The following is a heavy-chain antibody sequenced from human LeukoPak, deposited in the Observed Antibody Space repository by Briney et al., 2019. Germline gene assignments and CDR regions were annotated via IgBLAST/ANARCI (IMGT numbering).Heavy chain of an antibody. Sequence: ASVKVSCKASGYSFTSYYLQWVRQAPGQGLQWMGIIDPSGGTTAYAQQFQGRLTMTRDKSTGTLYMDLSSLTSEDTAVYYCARRLDYRSSWYSDYWGQGTLVTVSS. CDR1: GYSFTSYY. J-gene: IGHJ4*02. D-gene: IGHD6-13*01. CDR2: IDPSGGTT. CDR3: ARRLDYRSSWYSDY. V-gene: IGHV1-46*01.